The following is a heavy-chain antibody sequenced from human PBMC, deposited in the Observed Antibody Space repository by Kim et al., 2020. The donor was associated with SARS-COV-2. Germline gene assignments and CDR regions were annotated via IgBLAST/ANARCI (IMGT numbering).Heavy chain of an antibody. V-gene: IGHV4-39*01. CDR1: GGFISSSGHY. J-gene: IGHJ4*02. Sequence: SETLSLTCGVSGGFISSSGHYWGWIRQPPGKGLEWIGNIYHSGKTYYNPSLKSRVTLAVDTSKRQVSLNLTSVTAADTATYYCVSSIALVVAASGYWGQGTLVTVSS. CDR2: IYHSGKT. CDR3: VSSIALVVAASGY. D-gene: IGHD2-15*01.